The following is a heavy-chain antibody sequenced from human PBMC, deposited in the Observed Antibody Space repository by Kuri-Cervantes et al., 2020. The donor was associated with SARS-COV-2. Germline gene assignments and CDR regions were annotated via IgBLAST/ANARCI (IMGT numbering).Heavy chain of an antibody. CDR1: GYTFTSYD. V-gene: IGHV1-8*01. Sequence: ASVKVSCKASGYTFTSYDINWVRQATGQGLEWMGWMNPNSGNTGYAQKFQGRVTMTRNTSISTAYMELSSLRAEDTAVYYCARGGTYYDFWSGYYNYYYGMDVWGQGTTVTVSS. D-gene: IGHD3-3*01. CDR2: MNPNSGNT. CDR3: ARGGTYYDFWSGYYNYYYGMDV. J-gene: IGHJ6*02.